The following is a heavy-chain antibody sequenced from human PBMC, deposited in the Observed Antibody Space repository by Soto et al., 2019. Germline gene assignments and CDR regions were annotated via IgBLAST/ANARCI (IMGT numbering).Heavy chain of an antibody. CDR1: GGSISSGDYY. J-gene: IGHJ6*02. Sequence: SETLSLTCTVSGGSISSGDYYWSWIRQPPGKGLEWIGYIYYSGSTYYNPSLKSRVTISVDTSKNQFSLKLSSVTAADTAVYHCARAKYDSSGYYRGNSLHGMDVWGQAATVTVSS. CDR3: ARAKYDSSGYYRGNSLHGMDV. CDR2: IYYSGST. D-gene: IGHD3-22*01. V-gene: IGHV4-30-4*01.